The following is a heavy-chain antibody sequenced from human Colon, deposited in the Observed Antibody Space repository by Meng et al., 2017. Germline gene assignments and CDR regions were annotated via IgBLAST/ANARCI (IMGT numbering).Heavy chain of an antibody. D-gene: IGHD4-23*01. CDR2: IDHRGSA. CDR1: GASVSVNSC. CDR3: ARHGGYYQDF. V-gene: IGHV4-4*02. Sequence: QVQLKDPGPGMVKPSVTRSLACSVSGASVSVNSCWSWVRQPPGRGLEWIGQIDHRGSAYYRPSLNSRVTMSLDKSRNQFSLRLTSVTAADTAVYYCARHGGYYQDFWGQGTPVTVSS. J-gene: IGHJ4*02.